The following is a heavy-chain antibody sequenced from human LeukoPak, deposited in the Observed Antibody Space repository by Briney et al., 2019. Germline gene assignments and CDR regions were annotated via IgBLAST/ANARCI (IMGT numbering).Heavy chain of an antibody. J-gene: IGHJ4*02. Sequence: ASVKVSCKASGYTFTTYAMNWVRQAPGQGLEWMGWINTNTGNPTYAQGFTGRFVFSLDTSVSTAYLQISSLRAEDTAVYYCARVDNDFWSGYVPDYWGQGTLVTVSS. CDR1: GYTFTTYA. D-gene: IGHD3-3*01. V-gene: IGHV7-4-1*02. CDR3: ARVDNDFWSGYVPDY. CDR2: INTNTGNP.